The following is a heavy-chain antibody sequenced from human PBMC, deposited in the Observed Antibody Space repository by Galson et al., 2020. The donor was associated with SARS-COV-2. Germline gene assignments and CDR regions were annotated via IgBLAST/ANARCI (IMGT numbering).Heavy chain of an antibody. D-gene: IGHD6-19*01. Sequence: SETLSLTCAVSGASISSSDWWSWVRQPPGKGLEWIGEIYHSGSTNYNPSLKSRVTISVDKSKNQFSLKLSSVTAADTAVYYCARPYQYNSGWYYFDYWGQGTLVTVSS. V-gene: IGHV4-4*02. CDR1: GASISSSDW. CDR2: IYHSGST. J-gene: IGHJ4*02. CDR3: ARPYQYNSGWYYFDY.